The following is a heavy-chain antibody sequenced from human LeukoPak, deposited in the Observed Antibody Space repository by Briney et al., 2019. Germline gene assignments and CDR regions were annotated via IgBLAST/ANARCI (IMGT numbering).Heavy chain of an antibody. Sequence: SETLSLTCTVSGGSISSYYRRWIRQPPGKGPEWIGYIYYSGSTNYNPSLKSRVTISVDTSKNQFSLNLSSVTAADTAVYYCARVGCIAAFDYWGQGTLVTVSS. J-gene: IGHJ4*02. D-gene: IGHD6-13*01. V-gene: IGHV4-59*01. CDR1: GGSISSYY. CDR2: IYYSGST. CDR3: ARVGCIAAFDY.